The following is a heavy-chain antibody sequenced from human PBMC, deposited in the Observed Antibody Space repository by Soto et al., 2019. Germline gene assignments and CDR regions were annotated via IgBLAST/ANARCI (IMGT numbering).Heavy chain of an antibody. CDR1: GGSISSGDYY. CDR2: IYYSGST. V-gene: IGHV4-30-4*01. J-gene: IGHJ3*02. CDR3: ARDGGTYYYDSSGPTYAFDI. Sequence: SETLSFTCTVSGGSISSGDYYWSWIRQPPGKGLEWIGYIYYSGSTYYNPSLKSRVTISVDTSKNQFSLKLSSVTAADTAVYYCARDGGTYYYDSSGPTYAFDIWGQGTMVTVSS. D-gene: IGHD3-22*01.